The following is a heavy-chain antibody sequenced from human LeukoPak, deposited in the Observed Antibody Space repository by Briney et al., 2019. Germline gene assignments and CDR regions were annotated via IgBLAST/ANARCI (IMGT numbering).Heavy chain of an antibody. V-gene: IGHV3-20*04. D-gene: IGHD1-1*01. J-gene: IGHJ6*03. Sequence: GGSLRLSCAASGFTFDDYGMSWVRQAPGKGLEWVSGINWNGGSTGYADSVKGRFTISRDNAKNSLYLQMNSLRAEDTALYYCARNGRDWNGYYYYYYMDVWGKGTTVTVSS. CDR3: ARNGRDWNGYYYYYYMDV. CDR2: INWNGGST. CDR1: GFTFDDYG.